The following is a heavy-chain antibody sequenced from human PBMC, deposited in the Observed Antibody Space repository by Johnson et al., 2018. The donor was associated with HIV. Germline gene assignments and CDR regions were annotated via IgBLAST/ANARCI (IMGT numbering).Heavy chain of an antibody. CDR1: GFTFSDYY. D-gene: IGHD3-22*01. CDR3: ARVVDYYEGREDAFDI. Sequence: VQLVESGGGLVKPGGSLRLSCAASGFTFSDYYMSWIRQAPGKGLEWVSFIRYDGSNKYYEDSVKGRFTISRDNAKNSLYLQMNSLRAEDTALYYCARVVDYYEGREDAFDIWDQGTMVTVSS. V-gene: IGHV3-11*01. J-gene: IGHJ3*02. CDR2: IRYDGSNK.